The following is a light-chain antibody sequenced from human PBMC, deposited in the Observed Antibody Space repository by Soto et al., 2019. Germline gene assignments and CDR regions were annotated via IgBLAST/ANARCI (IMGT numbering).Light chain of an antibody. J-gene: IGKJ5*01. CDR1: QSVSSSY. V-gene: IGKV3-11*01. CDR3: QQRSNWPT. CDR2: DAS. Sequence: EIVLTQSPGTLSLSPWERATLSCMAIQSVSSSYLAWYQQKPGQAPRLLIYDASNRATGIPARFSGSGSGTDFTLTISSLEPEDFAVYYCQQRSNWPTFGQGTRLEIK.